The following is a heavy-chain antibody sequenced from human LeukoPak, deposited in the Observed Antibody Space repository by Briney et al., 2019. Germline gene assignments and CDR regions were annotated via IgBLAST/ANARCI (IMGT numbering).Heavy chain of an antibody. D-gene: IGHD3-10*01. CDR3: VRPIDNGSGSYYFPY. CDR2: ISYDGTNE. V-gene: IGHV3-30-3*01. J-gene: IGHJ4*02. Sequence: GGSLRLSCAASGFSFHYYAIHWVRQAPGKGLEWVAVISYDGTNEYYADSVKGRLTISRDNSKNTLYMQMNSLRPEDTAVYYCVRPIDNGSGSYYFPYWGQGTLVTVSS. CDR1: GFSFHYYA.